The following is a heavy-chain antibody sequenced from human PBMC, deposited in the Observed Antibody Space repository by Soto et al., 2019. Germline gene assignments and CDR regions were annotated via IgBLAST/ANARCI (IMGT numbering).Heavy chain of an antibody. CDR2: ISYDGSNK. D-gene: IGHD4-4*01. V-gene: IGHV3-30-3*01. CDR1: GFTFSSYA. J-gene: IGHJ4*02. CDR3: ARDLDYSIMYYFDY. Sequence: QVQLVESGGGVVQPGRSLRLSCAASGFTFSSYAMHWVRQAPGKGLEWVAVISYDGSNKYYADSVKGRFTISRDNSKNRLYLQMNSLRAEDTAVYYCARDLDYSIMYYFDYWGQGTLVTVSS.